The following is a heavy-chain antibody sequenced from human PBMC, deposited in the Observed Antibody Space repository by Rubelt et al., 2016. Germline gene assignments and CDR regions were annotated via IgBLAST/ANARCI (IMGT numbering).Heavy chain of an antibody. CDR1: GYTFTSYA. V-gene: IGHV1-3*01. CDR3: AREARKYRSGYYYYYGMDV. J-gene: IGHJ6*02. CDR2: ISAYNGNT. Sequence: QVQLVQSGAEVKKPGASVKVSRKASGYTFTSYAMHWVRQAPGQRLEWMGWISAYNGNTNYAQKLQGRVTMTTDTSTSTAYMELRSLRSDDTAVYYCAREARKYRSGYYYYYGMDVWGQGTTVTVSS. D-gene: IGHD6-19*01.